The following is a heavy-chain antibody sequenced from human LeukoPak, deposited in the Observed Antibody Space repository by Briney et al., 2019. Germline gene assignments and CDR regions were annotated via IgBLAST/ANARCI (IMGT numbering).Heavy chain of an antibody. Sequence: ASVKVSCKASGYTFTSYAMHWVRQAPGQRLEWMGWINAGNGNTKYSQEFQGRVTITRDTSASTAYMELSSLRSEDMAVYYCAGAPVRTIFGVVIDRFFDYWGQGTLVTVSS. CDR3: AGAPVRTIFGVVIDRFFDY. CDR2: INAGNGNT. D-gene: IGHD3-3*01. V-gene: IGHV1-3*03. J-gene: IGHJ4*02. CDR1: GYTFTSYA.